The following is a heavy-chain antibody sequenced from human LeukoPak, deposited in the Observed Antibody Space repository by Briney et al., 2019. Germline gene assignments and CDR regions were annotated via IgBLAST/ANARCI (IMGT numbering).Heavy chain of an antibody. Sequence: ASVKVSCQASGYTLTSYDINWVRLAPGQGLEWMGWLNPDSGNTGFAQKFKGRLTMTRDTSINTAYMELSSLRSEDSAVYFCARGNPYYYDSGSYMDVWGKGTTVTVSS. J-gene: IGHJ6*03. D-gene: IGHD3-10*01. CDR3: ARGNPYYYDSGSYMDV. CDR2: LNPDSGNT. V-gene: IGHV1-8*01. CDR1: GYTLTSYD.